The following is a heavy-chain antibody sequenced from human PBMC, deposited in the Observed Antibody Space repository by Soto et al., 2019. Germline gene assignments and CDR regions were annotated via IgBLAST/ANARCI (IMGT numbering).Heavy chain of an antibody. CDR3: ARDFHYYDSSGYFYFVY. J-gene: IGHJ4*02. CDR2: INQDGSEK. V-gene: IGHV3-7*01. CDR1: GFTFSSFW. Sequence: PVGSLRLSCAASGFTFSSFWMSWVRQAPGRGLEWVANINQDGSEKYYVDSVKGRFTVSRDNAKNSLYLKMNSMRPEDTAVYYCARDFHYYDSSGYFYFVYWGQGTLVTFSS. D-gene: IGHD3-22*01.